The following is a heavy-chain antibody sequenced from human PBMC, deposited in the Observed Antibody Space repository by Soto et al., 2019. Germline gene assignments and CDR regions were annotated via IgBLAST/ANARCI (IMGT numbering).Heavy chain of an antibody. D-gene: IGHD6-13*01. CDR1: GGSISSYY. CDR2: IYTSGST. Sequence: QVQLQESGPGLVKPSETLSLTCTVSGGSISSYYWSWIRQPAGKGLEWIGRIYTSGSTNYNPSLKSRVTMSVDTSKNQFSLKLSSVTAADTAVYYCARDFGIAADGTYYYYGMDVWGQGTTVTVSS. CDR3: ARDFGIAADGTYYYYGMDV. V-gene: IGHV4-4*07. J-gene: IGHJ6*02.